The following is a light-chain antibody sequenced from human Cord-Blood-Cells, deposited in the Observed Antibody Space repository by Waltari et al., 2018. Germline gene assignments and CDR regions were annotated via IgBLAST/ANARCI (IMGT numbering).Light chain of an antibody. CDR2: DAS. J-gene: IGKJ4*01. Sequence: DIQMTQSPSSLSASVGDRVTITCQASQDISKYLNWNQQKPGKAPKTLIYDASNLETGVPSRFSGSGSGTDFTFTISSLQPEDIATYYCQQYDNLPLTFGGGTKVEIK. V-gene: IGKV1-33*01. CDR3: QQYDNLPLT. CDR1: QDISKY.